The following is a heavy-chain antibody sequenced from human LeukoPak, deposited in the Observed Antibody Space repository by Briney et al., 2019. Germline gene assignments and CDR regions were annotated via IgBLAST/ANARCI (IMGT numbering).Heavy chain of an antibody. CDR2: INHSGST. D-gene: IGHD5-18*01. J-gene: IGHJ4*02. Sequence: SETLSLTCAVYGGSFSGYYWSWIRQPPGKGLEWIGEINHSGSTNYNPSLKSRVTISVDTSKNQFSLKLSSVTAADTAVYYCARWTKGYSYGYRRGVDYWGQGTLVTVSS. V-gene: IGHV4-34*01. CDR3: ARWTKGYSYGYRRGVDY. CDR1: GGSFSGYY.